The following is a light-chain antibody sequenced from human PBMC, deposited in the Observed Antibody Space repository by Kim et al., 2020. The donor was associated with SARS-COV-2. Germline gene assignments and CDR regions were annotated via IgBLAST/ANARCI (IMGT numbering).Light chain of an antibody. CDR2: GAS. Sequence: EIVMTQSPATLSVSPGERATLSCRASQSVSSNLAWYQQKPGQAPRLLIYGASTRATGIPARFSGSGSGTEFTLTISSLQSEDFAVYYCQQYNNWPVTFGQLIKLEI. CDR3: QQYNNWPVT. J-gene: IGKJ2*01. V-gene: IGKV3-15*01. CDR1: QSVSSN.